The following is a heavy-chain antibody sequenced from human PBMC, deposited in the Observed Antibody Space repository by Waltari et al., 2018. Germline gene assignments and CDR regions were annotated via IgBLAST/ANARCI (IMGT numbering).Heavy chain of an antibody. D-gene: IGHD3-22*01. J-gene: IGHJ4*02. V-gene: IGHV3-30-3*01. CDR3: ARASDTTGYFALD. CDR1: GFTFSDYA. Sequence: QVQLVESGGGVVQPGRSLRLSCGASGFTFSDYAMHWVRQAPGKGVEGLAVTSYDGNNKYYADSVKGRFTISRDNSKNTLYLQMNSLRAEDTALYYCARASDTTGYFALDWGQGTLVTVSS. CDR2: TSYDGNNK.